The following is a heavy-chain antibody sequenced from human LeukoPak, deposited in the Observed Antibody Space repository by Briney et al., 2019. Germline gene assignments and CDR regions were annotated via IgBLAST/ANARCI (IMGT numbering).Heavy chain of an antibody. CDR1: GGSISRYY. J-gene: IGHJ4*02. Sequence: SETLSLTCTVSGGSISRYYWSWIRQPPGKGLEWIGYIYYSGSTNYNSSLKSRVTMSIDTSKKEFTLKLTSVTAADTAVYYCARDQYFDFWSSNATPYYFDYWGQGSLVTVSS. D-gene: IGHD3-3*01. CDR3: ARDQYFDFWSSNATPYYFDY. V-gene: IGHV4-59*12. CDR2: IYYSGST.